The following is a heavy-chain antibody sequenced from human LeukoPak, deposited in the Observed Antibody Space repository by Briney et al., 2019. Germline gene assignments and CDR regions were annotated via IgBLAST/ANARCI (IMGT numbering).Heavy chain of an antibody. J-gene: IGHJ4*02. D-gene: IGHD6-13*01. V-gene: IGHV3-21*01. CDR3: ARAYSSSWYLLDY. Sequence: GGSLRLSCAASGFTFSSYSMNWVRQAPGKGLEWVSSISSSSSYIYYADSVKGRFTISRDNAKNSLYLQMNSLRADDTAVYYCARAYSSSWYLLDYWGQGTLVTVSS. CDR2: ISSSSSYI. CDR1: GFTFSSYS.